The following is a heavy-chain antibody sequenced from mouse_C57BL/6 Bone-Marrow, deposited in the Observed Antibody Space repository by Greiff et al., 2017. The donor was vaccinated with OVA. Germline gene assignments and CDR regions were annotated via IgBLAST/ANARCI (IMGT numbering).Heavy chain of an antibody. V-gene: IGHV5-16*01. Sequence: EVQLKESEGGLVQPGSSMKLSCTASGFTFSDYYMAWVRQVPEKGLEWVANINYDGSSTYYLDSLKSRFIISRDNAKNILYLQMSSLKSEDTATYYCARDPDYYGSSWWYFDVWGTGTTVTVSS. CDR3: ARDPDYYGSSWWYFDV. J-gene: IGHJ1*03. CDR1: GFTFSDYY. CDR2: INYDGSST. D-gene: IGHD1-1*01.